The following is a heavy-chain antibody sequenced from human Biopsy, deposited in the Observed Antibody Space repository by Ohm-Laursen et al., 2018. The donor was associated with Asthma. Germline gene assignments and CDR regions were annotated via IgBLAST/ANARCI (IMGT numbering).Heavy chain of an antibody. D-gene: IGHD3-3*01. J-gene: IGHJ6*02. V-gene: IGHV3-48*02. CDR3: ARMITIFGVVSRGMDV. CDR2: ISWNSGSI. Sequence: SLRLSCAASGFTVSRDHMFWVRQAPGKGLEWVSGISWNSGSIGYADSVKGRFTISRDNAKNSLYLQMNSLRDEDTAVYYCARMITIFGVVSRGMDVWGQGTTVTVSS. CDR1: GFTVSRDH.